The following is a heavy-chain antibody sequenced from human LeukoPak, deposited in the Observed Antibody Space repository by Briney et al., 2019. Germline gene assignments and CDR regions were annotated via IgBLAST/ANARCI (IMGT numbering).Heavy chain of an antibody. D-gene: IGHD6-13*01. CDR3: ARALSIRGGSWSRYYYYMDV. Sequence: SVKVSCKASGGTFSSYAISWVRQAPGQGLEWMGGIIPIFGTANYAQKFQGRVTITADESTSTAYMELSSLRSEDTAVYYCARALSIRGGSWSRYYYYMDVWGKGTTVTVSS. CDR1: GGTFSSYA. J-gene: IGHJ6*03. V-gene: IGHV1-69*13. CDR2: IIPIFGTA.